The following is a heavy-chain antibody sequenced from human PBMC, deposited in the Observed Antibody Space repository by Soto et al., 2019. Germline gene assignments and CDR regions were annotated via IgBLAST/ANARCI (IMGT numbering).Heavy chain of an antibody. CDR2: IKSDGTT. V-gene: IGHV3-74*01. CDR1: GFTVSNYW. CDR3: AKDRGEEGLKFLEWFGGMDV. D-gene: IGHD3-3*01. J-gene: IGHJ6*02. Sequence: GGSLRLSCAASGFTVSNYWMNWVRQSPGKGLVWVSHIKSDGTTSYADSVEGRFTVSRDDAKNTFYLQMNSLRAEDTAVYYCAKDRGEEGLKFLEWFGGMDVWGHGTTVTVSS.